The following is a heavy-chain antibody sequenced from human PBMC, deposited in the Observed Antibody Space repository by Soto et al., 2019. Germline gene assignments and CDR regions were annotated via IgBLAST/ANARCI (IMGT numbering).Heavy chain of an antibody. D-gene: IGHD4-17*01. Sequence: EVQLLESGGGLVQPGGSLRLSCAASGFTFSSYAMSWVRQAPGKGLEWVSAISGSGGSTYYADSVKGRFTISRDNSKNTLYLQMNSLRAEDTAVYYCAKDSYYGDYVLGYFDYWGQGTLVTVSS. V-gene: IGHV3-23*01. CDR2: ISGSGGST. J-gene: IGHJ4*02. CDR3: AKDSYYGDYVLGYFDY. CDR1: GFTFSSYA.